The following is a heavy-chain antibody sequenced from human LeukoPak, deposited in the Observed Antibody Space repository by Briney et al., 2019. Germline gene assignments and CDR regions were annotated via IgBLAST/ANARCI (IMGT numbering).Heavy chain of an antibody. Sequence: PSETLSLTCGVSGGSITSTNWWSWVRQPPGQGLEWIGEVSPSGLTNYNPTLNSRVIMALDTSKNHLSLNLTSVTAADTAVYFCSRENGAFSPFGYWGQGTLVTVPS. V-gene: IGHV4-4*02. CDR3: SRENGAFSPFGY. J-gene: IGHJ4*02. CDR2: VSPSGLT. CDR1: GGSITSTNW. D-gene: IGHD2-8*01.